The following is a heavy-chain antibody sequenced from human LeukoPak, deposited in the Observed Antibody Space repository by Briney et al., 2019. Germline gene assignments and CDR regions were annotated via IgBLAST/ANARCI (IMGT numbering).Heavy chain of an antibody. CDR3: ARDRALAGTGGYWFDP. Sequence: ASVKVSCKASGYTFAAHYMHWVRQAPGQGLEWMGWIIPNSGGTNYAQRFQGRVTMTRDTSISTAYMELISLRSADTAVYYCARDRALAGTGGYWFDPWGQGTLVTVSS. CDR1: GYTFAAHY. CDR2: IIPNSGGT. J-gene: IGHJ5*02. D-gene: IGHD6-19*01. V-gene: IGHV1-2*02.